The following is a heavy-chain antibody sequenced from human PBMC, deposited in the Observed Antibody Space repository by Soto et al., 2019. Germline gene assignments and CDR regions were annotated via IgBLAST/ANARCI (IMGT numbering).Heavy chain of an antibody. Sequence: GGSLRLSCAASGFTFSSYGMHWVRQAPGKGLEWVAVISYDGSNKYYADSVKGRFTISRDNSKNTLYLQMNSLRAEDTAVYYCAKDYCSSTSCRYYYYYYGMDVWGQGTTVTVTS. CDR2: ISYDGSNK. J-gene: IGHJ6*02. V-gene: IGHV3-30*18. D-gene: IGHD2-2*01. CDR3: AKDYCSSTSCRYYYYYYGMDV. CDR1: GFTFSSYG.